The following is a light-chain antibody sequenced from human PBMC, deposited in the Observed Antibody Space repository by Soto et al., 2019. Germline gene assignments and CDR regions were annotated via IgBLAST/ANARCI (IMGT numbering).Light chain of an antibody. Sequence: VLTQSPGTLSLSPGERATLSCMASQSVTNYLVWYQQKAGQAPRLLIYGASSRAPGIPDRFSGSGSGTDFTLTINRLGPEDSAVYYCQQFDTSPYTFGQGTKLEIK. J-gene: IGKJ2*01. CDR3: QQFDTSPYT. CDR2: GAS. V-gene: IGKV3-20*01. CDR1: QSVTNY.